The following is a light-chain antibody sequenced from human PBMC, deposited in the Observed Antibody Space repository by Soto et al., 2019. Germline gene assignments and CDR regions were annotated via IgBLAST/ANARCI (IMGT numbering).Light chain of an antibody. CDR2: DAS. V-gene: IGKV3-11*01. J-gene: IGKJ5*01. Sequence: EIVLTQSPGTLSLSPWERVTLSCRASQSIRSSSLAWYQQKPGQAPRLLIYDASNRATGIPARFSGSGSGTDFTLTISSLEPEDFAVYYCQQRSNWPTFGQGTRLEIK. CDR3: QQRSNWPT. CDR1: QSIRSSS.